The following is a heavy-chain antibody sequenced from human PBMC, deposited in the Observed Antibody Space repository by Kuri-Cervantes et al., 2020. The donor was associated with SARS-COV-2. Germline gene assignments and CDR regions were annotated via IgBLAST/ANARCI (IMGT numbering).Heavy chain of an antibody. Sequence: GGSLRLSCAASGFTVSDNPMHWVRQAPGKGLEWVSVLYSAGRTDYADSVKGRFTIASDNSKNTLYLQMNNLRAEDTAVYYCARDGGSSYYTYWGQGTLVTVSS. CDR1: GFTVSDNP. D-gene: IGHD2-15*01. V-gene: IGHV3-66*01. CDR3: ARDGGSSYYTY. J-gene: IGHJ4*02. CDR2: LYSAGRT.